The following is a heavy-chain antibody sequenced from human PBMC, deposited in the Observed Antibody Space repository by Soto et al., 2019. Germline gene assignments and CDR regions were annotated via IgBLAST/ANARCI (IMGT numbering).Heavy chain of an antibody. V-gene: IGHV4-59*13. Sequence: QVQLQESGPGLVKPSETLSLTCTVSGDSISSYYWSWIRQPPGKGLEWVGYISYTGSTIYNPSLDSRATISLDTSKNQVALSLNSVTVVDTAVYYCASVGELPVGCDPWGRGTLVTVSS. CDR3: ASVGELPVGCDP. J-gene: IGHJ5*02. CDR1: GDSISSYY. CDR2: ISYTGST. D-gene: IGHD3-10*01.